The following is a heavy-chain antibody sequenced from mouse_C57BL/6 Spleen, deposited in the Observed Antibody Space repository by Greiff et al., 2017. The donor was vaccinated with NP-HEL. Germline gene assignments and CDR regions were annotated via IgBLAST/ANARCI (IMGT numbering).Heavy chain of an antibody. J-gene: IGHJ2*01. CDR3: ARRGSSYDY. D-gene: IGHD1-1*01. CDR2: INPSTGGT. Sequence: VQLKESGPELVKPGASVKISCKASGYSFTGYYMNWVKQSPEKSLEWIGEINPSTGGTTYNQKFKAKATLTVDKSSSTAYMQLKSLTSEDSAVYYCARRGSSYDYWGQGTTLTVSS. CDR1: GYSFTGYY. V-gene: IGHV1-42*01.